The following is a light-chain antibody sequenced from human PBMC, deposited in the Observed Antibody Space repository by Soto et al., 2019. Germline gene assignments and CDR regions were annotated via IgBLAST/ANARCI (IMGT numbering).Light chain of an antibody. Sequence: SYELTQPPSVSVAPEKTARITCGGNNIGTKRVHWYRQKPGQAPVLVIYYDTDRPSGIPERFSGSNSGNTATLTISRVEARDEADYYCQVWDINTDHYVFGTGTKLTVL. CDR1: NIGTKR. J-gene: IGLJ1*01. CDR2: YDT. CDR3: QVWDINTDHYV. V-gene: IGLV3-21*04.